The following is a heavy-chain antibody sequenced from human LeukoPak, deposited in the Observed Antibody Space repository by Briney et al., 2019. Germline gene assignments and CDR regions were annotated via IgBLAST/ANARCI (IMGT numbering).Heavy chain of an antibody. V-gene: IGHV4-4*09. CDR2: FYDSGST. D-gene: IGHD3-3*02. Sequence: SETLSLTCTVSGASFSNDYWYWIRQSPGEGLQWIWCFYDSGSTSYNPSLKSRVNFSIDTSKNQFFLKLNSVTAADTGVYYCAKSHFWSGYSRDYWGRGILVTVSS. J-gene: IGHJ4*02. CDR1: GASFSNDY. CDR3: AKSHFWSGYSRDY.